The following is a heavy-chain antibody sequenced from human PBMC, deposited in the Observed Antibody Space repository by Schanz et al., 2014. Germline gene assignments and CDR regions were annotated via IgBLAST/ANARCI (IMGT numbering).Heavy chain of an antibody. CDR1: GFTFGDYA. D-gene: IGHD7-27*01. CDR3: ARELPGVVAFDF. Sequence: EVQLLESGGGLVQPGGSLRLSCAASGFTFGDYAMTWVRQAPGKGLEWVSAINTGVNTYYADSVRGRLTMSRDNSKNTMYLQINNLRADDTAVYYCARELPGVVAFDFWGQGTMVTVSS. V-gene: IGHV3-23*01. J-gene: IGHJ3*01. CDR2: INTGVNT.